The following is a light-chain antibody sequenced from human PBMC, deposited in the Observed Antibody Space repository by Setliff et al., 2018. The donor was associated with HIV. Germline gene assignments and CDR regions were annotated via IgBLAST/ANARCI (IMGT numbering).Light chain of an antibody. CDR1: GSDVGAYNY. V-gene: IGLV2-14*01. CDR3: SSFTSSDTVV. J-gene: IGLJ2*01. CDR2: EVS. Sequence: QSALAQPASVSGSPGQSIAISCTGTGSDVGAYNYVSWYQQHPGKAPKVIIYEVSNRPSGVSNRFSGPKSGNTASLTISGLQAEDEGDYYCSSFTSSDTVVFGGGTKVTVL.